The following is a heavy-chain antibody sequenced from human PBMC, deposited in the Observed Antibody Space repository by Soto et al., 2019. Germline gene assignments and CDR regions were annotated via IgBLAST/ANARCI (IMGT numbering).Heavy chain of an antibody. J-gene: IGHJ4*02. D-gene: IGHD4-17*01. CDR2: IYHSGST. Sequence: QLQLQESGSGLVKPSQTLSLTCAVSGGSISSGGYSWSWIRQPPGKGLEWIGYIYHSGSTYYNPSLKSRVTISVARSKNQFSLKLSSVTAADTAVYYCASSQTTVTSYDYWGQGTLVTVSS. CDR1: GGSISSGGYS. V-gene: IGHV4-30-2*01. CDR3: ASSQTTVTSYDY.